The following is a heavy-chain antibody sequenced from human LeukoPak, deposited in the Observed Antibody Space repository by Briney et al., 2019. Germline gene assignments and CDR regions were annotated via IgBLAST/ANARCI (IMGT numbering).Heavy chain of an antibody. CDR1: GFTFSDYN. J-gene: IGHJ5*02. CDR3: VRVSGFCTNGVCPSFDP. D-gene: IGHD2-8*01. V-gene: IGHV3-30*09. CDR2: VSYDGTDT. Sequence: PGGSQRLSCAASGFTFSDYNMNWVRQAPGKGLEWVATVSYDGTDTSYADSVKGRFAIFRDNSKNTLYLQMNSLRTEDTAVYYCVRVSGFCTNGVCPSFDPWGQGTLVTVSS.